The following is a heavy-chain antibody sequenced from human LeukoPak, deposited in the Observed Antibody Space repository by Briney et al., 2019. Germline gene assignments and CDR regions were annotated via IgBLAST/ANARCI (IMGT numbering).Heavy chain of an antibody. J-gene: IGHJ5*02. Sequence: PSETLSLTCTVSGGSISTYYWSWIRQPPGKGLEWIGYIYYSGSTNYNPSLKSRVTISVDTSKNQFSLKLSSVTAADTAVYYCARSYYDFWSGYEPFNWFDPWGQGTLVTVSS. CDR3: ARSYYDFWSGYEPFNWFDP. CDR2: IYYSGST. CDR1: GGSISTYY. D-gene: IGHD3-3*01. V-gene: IGHV4-59*01.